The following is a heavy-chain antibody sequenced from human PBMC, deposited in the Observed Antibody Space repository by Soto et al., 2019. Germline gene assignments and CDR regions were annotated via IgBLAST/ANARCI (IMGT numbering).Heavy chain of an antibody. D-gene: IGHD3-22*01. CDR1: GYHFTAYG. J-gene: IGHJ4*02. CDR2: VSTNNADT. V-gene: IGHV1-18*01. Sequence: QVQLVQSGPEVKMPGASVKVSCKTSGYHFTAYGLAWLRQAPGQRPEWMGWVSTNNADTNYAEKFQGRVNMTTDKSTTTTYMELRSLRSDDTDVYYCARELNTDSSAYYSFAHWGQGTLVTVSS. CDR3: ARELNTDSSAYYSFAH.